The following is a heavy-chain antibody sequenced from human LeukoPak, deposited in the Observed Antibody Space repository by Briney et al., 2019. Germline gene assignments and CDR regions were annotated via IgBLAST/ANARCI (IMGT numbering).Heavy chain of an antibody. V-gene: IGHV4-34*01. CDR1: GGSFSGYY. CDR3: ARGRYYYGSGSYSPYFVY. J-gene: IGHJ4*02. CDR2: INHSGST. Sequence: PSETLSLTCAVYGGSFSGYYWSWIRQPPGKGLEWIGEINHSGSTNYNPSLKSRVTISVDTSKNQFSLKLSSVTAADTAVYYCARGRYYYGSGSYSPYFVYWGQGTLVTVSS. D-gene: IGHD3-10*01.